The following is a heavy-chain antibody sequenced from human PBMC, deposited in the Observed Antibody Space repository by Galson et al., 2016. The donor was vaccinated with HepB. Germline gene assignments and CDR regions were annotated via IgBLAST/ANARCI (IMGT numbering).Heavy chain of an antibody. Sequence: SVKVSCKASGYPLNHYGINWMRQAPGQGLEWMGWISPPSGDTKFAQNLQGRVTMTADTSTSTAYMELRSLRSDDTAIYYCAREAMCSGGNCEFDYWGQGTITLGTTNDTSYVKLEGLGSDDRAMYYGAEEAMWRGVNCEVDYGGQGTLVTVSS. V-gene: IGHV1-18*04. J-gene: IGHJ4*02. D-gene: IGHD1/OR15-1a*01. CDR2: ISPPSGDT. CDR3: AREAMCSGGNCEFDYWGQGTITLGTTNDTSYVKLEGLGSDDRAMYYGAEEAMWRGVNCEVDY. CDR1: GYPLNHYG.